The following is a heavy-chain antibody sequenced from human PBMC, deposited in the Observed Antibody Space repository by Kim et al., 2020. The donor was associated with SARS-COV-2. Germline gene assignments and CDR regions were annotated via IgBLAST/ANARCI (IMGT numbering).Heavy chain of an antibody. CDR1: GFTFSDYY. Sequence: GGSLRLSCAASGFTFSDYYMSWIRQAPGKGLEWVSYISSSGSTIYYADSVKGRFTISRDNAKNSLYLQMNSLRAEDTAVYYCARDLSNEQWLVRSYYGMDVWGQGTTVTVSS. CDR2: ISSSGSTI. V-gene: IGHV3-11*04. J-gene: IGHJ6*02. CDR3: ARDLSNEQWLVRSYYGMDV. D-gene: IGHD6-19*01.